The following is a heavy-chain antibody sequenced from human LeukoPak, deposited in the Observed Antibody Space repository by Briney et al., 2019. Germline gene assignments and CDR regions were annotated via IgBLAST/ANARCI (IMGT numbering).Heavy chain of an antibody. CDR2: INTDTGNP. Sequence: ASVKVSCKASGYTFTNYAMNWVRQAPGQGLEWMGWINTDTGNPTYAQGFTRRLVFSLDTSASTAYLQISSLKAEDTAVYYCARSLFGDQYQLLHNWFDPWGQGTLVTVSS. CDR3: ARSLFGDQYQLLHNWFDP. J-gene: IGHJ5*02. V-gene: IGHV7-4-1*02. D-gene: IGHD2-2*01. CDR1: GYTFTNYA.